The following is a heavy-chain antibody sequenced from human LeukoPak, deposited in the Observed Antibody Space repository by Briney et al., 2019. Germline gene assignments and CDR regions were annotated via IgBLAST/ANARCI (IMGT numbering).Heavy chain of an antibody. V-gene: IGHV3-23*01. D-gene: IGHD3-22*01. Sequence: QPGGSLRLSCAASGFTFSTYAMTWVRQAPGKGLEWVSTISGGGGSTYYADSVKGRFTISRDNSKNTLYLQMNSLRAEDTAVYYCAEDAGSGYYAFDIWGQGTMVTVSS. CDR1: GFTFSTYA. CDR3: AEDAGSGYYAFDI. J-gene: IGHJ3*02. CDR2: ISGGGGST.